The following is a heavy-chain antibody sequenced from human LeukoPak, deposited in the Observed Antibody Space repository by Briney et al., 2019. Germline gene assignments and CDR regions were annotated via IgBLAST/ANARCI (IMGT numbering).Heavy chain of an antibody. CDR1: GVSISSYN. Sequence: PSETLSLTCTVSGVSISSYNWSWVRQPAGKGLEWIGRIYTSGSTNYNPSLKSRVTMSVDTSKNQFSLKLSSVTAADTAVCYCAWSPDDYFDYWGQGTLVTVSS. V-gene: IGHV4-4*07. CDR2: IYTSGST. CDR3: AWSPDDYFDY. J-gene: IGHJ4*02.